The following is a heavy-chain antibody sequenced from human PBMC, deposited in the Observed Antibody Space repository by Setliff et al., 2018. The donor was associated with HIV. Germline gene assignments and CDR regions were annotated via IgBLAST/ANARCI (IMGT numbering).Heavy chain of an antibody. Sequence: SETLSLTCSVSGGSISSYYWNWIRQPAGKGLEWIGRIYGSGGTDYNPSLKSRVTLSVDTSKKQFSLSLSSVTAADTAFYYCARQKYGSGWDFDSWGQGILVTVSS. V-gene: IGHV4-4*07. D-gene: IGHD6-19*01. CDR3: ARQKYGSGWDFDS. CDR2: IYGSGGT. J-gene: IGHJ4*02. CDR1: GGSISSYY.